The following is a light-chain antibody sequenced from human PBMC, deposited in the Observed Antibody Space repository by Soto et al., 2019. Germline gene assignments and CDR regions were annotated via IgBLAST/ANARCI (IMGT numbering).Light chain of an antibody. CDR1: QSVSSN. CDR3: QQYNNWPPAWT. V-gene: IGKV3-15*01. Sequence: EIVMTQSPATLSVSPGERATLSCRASQSVSSNLAWYQQKPGQAPRLLIYGASTRTTGIPARFSGRASGKEFTITISSRQSEDFAVYYCQQYNNWPPAWTFGQGSKVEIK. J-gene: IGKJ1*01. CDR2: GAS.